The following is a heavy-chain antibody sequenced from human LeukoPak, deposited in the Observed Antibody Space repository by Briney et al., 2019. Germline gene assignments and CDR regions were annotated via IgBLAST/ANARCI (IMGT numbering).Heavy chain of an antibody. CDR2: IGSAGDT. Sequence: GGSLRLSCAASGFTFSSYDMHWVRQATGKGLEWVSVIGSAGDTYYPGPVKGRFTVSRENGKNSLYLQMNSLRAEDTAVYYCARDQVPGPGGAFDIWGQGTLVTVSS. CDR1: GFTFSSYD. J-gene: IGHJ3*02. V-gene: IGHV3-13*01. CDR3: ARDQVPGPGGAFDI. D-gene: IGHD1-1*01.